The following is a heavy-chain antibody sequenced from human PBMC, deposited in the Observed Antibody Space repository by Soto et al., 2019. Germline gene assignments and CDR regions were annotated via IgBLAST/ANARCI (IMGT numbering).Heavy chain of an antibody. CDR3: ARCSFNRAMAAPPLYNWFDP. V-gene: IGHV4-31*03. Sequence: SETLSLTCTVSGGSISSGDYYWSWIRQHPGKGLEWIGYIYYSGSTYYNPSLKRRVTISVDTSKNQFSLKLSSVTATDTAVSYSARCSFNRAMAAPPLYNWFDPWGQGTLVTVSS. CDR1: GGSISSGDYY. CDR2: IYYSGST. J-gene: IGHJ5*02. D-gene: IGHD6-6*01.